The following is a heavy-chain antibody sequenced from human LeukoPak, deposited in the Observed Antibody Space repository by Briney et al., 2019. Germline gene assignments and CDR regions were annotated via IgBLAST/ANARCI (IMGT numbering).Heavy chain of an antibody. D-gene: IGHD3-10*01. V-gene: IGHV6-1*01. Sequence: SQTLSLTCAISGDSVSSTSAAWNWLRQSPSRGLEWLGRTYFRSKWYNDYAPSVERRITVNPDTARNQVSLHLRFVTPEDTAIYYCAKGRGSGFFDLWGQGTVVTVSS. CDR3: AKGRGSGFFDL. CDR2: TYFRSKWYN. J-gene: IGHJ3*01. CDR1: GDSVSSTSAA.